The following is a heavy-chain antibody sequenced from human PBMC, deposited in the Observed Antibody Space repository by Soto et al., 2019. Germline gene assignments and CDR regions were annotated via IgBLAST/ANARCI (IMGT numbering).Heavy chain of an antibody. V-gene: IGHV4-39*01. CDR2: IDYNGVT. Sequence: LSLTCTVSGGSIYRSGYYWGWIRQPPGRGREGIGNIDYNGVTYSNPSLKSRVTISRDTSKNQFSLKLTSVTAADTALYYCGKVLVGATGHTDSDSWGPGTLVTVSS. D-gene: IGHD2-15*01. CDR1: GGSIYRSGYY. J-gene: IGHJ4*02. CDR3: GKVLVGATGHTDSDS.